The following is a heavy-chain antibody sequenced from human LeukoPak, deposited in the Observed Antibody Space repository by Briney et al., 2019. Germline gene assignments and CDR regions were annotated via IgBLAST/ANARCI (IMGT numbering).Heavy chain of an antibody. CDR2: IYHSGST. V-gene: IGHV4-30-2*01. J-gene: IGHJ4*02. D-gene: IGHD5-18*01. CDR3: ARDNSYGRYFDY. Sequence: SETLSLTCAVSGGSISSGGYSWSWIRQPPGKGLEWIGYIYHSGSTYYNPSLKSRVTISVDRSKNQFSLKLSSVTAADTAVYYCARDNSYGRYFDYWGQGTLVAVSS. CDR1: GGSISSGGYS.